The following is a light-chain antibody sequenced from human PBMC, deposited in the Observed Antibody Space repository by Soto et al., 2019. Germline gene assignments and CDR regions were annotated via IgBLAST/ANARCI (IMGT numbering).Light chain of an antibody. J-gene: IGLJ2*01. CDR2: VGTGGIEG. CDR3: GTDHGSGSDFVWL. Sequence: QAVVTQPPSASASLGASVTLTCTLSSGYSYDRVDWYQQRPGKRPRFVMRVGTGGIEGSKGDGIPDRFSVLGSGLNRYLTIKNIREEDESDYYCGTDHGSGSDFVWLFGGGTKLTVL. V-gene: IGLV9-49*01. CDR1: SGYSYDR.